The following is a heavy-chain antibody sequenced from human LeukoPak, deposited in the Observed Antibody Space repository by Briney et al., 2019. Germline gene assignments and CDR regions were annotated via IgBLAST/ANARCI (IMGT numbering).Heavy chain of an antibody. CDR3: ARDPTPYASWFDP. Sequence: GGSLRLSCAASGFTFSSYSMNWVRQAPGKGLEWVSSISSSSSYIYYADSVKGRFTISRDNAKNSLYLQMNSLRAEDTAVYYCARDPTPYASWFDPWGQGTLVTVSS. CDR2: ISSSSSYI. CDR1: GFTFSSYS. J-gene: IGHJ5*02. V-gene: IGHV3-21*04. D-gene: IGHD2-8*01.